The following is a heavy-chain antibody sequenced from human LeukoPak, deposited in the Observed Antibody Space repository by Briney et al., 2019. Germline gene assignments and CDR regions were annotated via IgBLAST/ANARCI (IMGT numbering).Heavy chain of an antibody. D-gene: IGHD3-10*01. CDR1: GFTISFYW. CDR2: INQVASEK. CDR3: VRDGGYYGPDS. Sequence: PGGPLRLSCAASGFTISFYWMSWVRQAPGKGLEWVANINQVASEKNYVDSVKGRFTISRDNAKNSLYLQMNSVRAENTAMYYCVRDGGYYGPDSWGQGALVSVSS. J-gene: IGHJ4*02. V-gene: IGHV3-7*04.